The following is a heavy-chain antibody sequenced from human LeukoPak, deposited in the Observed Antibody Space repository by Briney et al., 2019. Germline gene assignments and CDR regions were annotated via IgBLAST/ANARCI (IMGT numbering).Heavy chain of an antibody. J-gene: IGHJ6*03. V-gene: IGHV4-34*01. CDR3: ARDVYYDFWSGYYNYYYMDV. CDR1: GGSFSGYY. Sequence: KPSETLSLTCAVYGGSFSGYYWSWIRQPPGKGLEWIGEINHSGSTNYNPSLKSRVTISVDTSKNQFSLKLSSVTAADTAVYYCARDVYYDFWSGYYNYYYMDVWGKGTTVTVSS. CDR2: INHSGST. D-gene: IGHD3-3*01.